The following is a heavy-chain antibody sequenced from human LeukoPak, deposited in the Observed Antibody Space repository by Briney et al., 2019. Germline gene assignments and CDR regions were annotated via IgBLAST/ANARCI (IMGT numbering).Heavy chain of an antibody. CDR3: ARHLSSYYYDSSGYYS. CDR1: GASFSGHY. J-gene: IGHJ4*02. V-gene: IGHV4-39*01. Sequence: SETLSLTCAVDGASFSGHYCRWIRQSPRKGLEWIGSIYYSGSTYYNPSLKSRVTISVDTSKNQFSLKLSSVTAADTAVYYCARHLSSYYYDSSGYYSWGQGTLVTVSS. CDR2: IYYSGST. D-gene: IGHD3-22*01.